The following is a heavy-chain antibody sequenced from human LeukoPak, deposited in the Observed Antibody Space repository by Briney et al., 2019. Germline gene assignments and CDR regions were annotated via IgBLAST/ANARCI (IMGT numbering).Heavy chain of an antibody. CDR3: ASLRGRSIAVAGTDY. J-gene: IGHJ4*02. CDR1: GFTFGNYW. Sequence: GGSLRLSCAASGFTFGNYWMHWVRQAPGKGLVWVSRINTDGSSTNYADSVKGRFTISRDNAKNSLYLQMNSLRAEDTAVYYCASLRGRSIAVAGTDYWGQGTLVTVSS. D-gene: IGHD6-19*01. V-gene: IGHV3-74*01. CDR2: INTDGSST.